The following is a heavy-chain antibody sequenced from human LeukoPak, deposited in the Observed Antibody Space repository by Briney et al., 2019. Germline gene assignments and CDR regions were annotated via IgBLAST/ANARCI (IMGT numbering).Heavy chain of an antibody. CDR1: GYSISSGYY. CDR2: IYHRGST. V-gene: IGHV4-38-2*02. Sequence: PSETLSLTCTVSGYSISSGYYWAWIRQPPGQGLEWIGSIYHRGSTYYNPSLKSRVTMSVGTSRNQFSLKLTSVTAADTAVYYCARDGYYYGSGTPYFFDCWGQGTLVTVSS. D-gene: IGHD3-10*01. J-gene: IGHJ4*02. CDR3: ARDGYYYGSGTPYFFDC.